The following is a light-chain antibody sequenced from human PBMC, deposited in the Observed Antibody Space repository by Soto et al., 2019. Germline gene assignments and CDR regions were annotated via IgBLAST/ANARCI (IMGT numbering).Light chain of an antibody. CDR3: QQRRNWPPLT. J-gene: IGKJ5*01. CDR1: QSVSSD. Sequence: EIVMTQSPATLSVSPGERATLSCQASQSVSSDLAWYQQKPGQAPRLLIYGASTRATGIPARFSGSGSGTEFTLTIGSLQSEDFAVYYCQQRRNWPPLTFGQGTRLEIK. V-gene: IGKV3-15*01. CDR2: GAS.